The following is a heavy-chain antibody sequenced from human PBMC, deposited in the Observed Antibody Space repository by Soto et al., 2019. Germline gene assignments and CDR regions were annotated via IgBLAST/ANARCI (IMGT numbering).Heavy chain of an antibody. V-gene: IGHV4-31*03. CDR2: IYYSGSA. Sequence: SETLSLTCTVSGGSISSGGYYWSWIRQLPGKGLEWIGYIYYSGSAYYNPSLKSRLTISVDTSENQFSLKLSSVTAADTAVYYCARDAPYTDSPYYYHGMDVWGQGTTVTVSS. J-gene: IGHJ6*02. CDR3: ARDAPYTDSPYYYHGMDV. D-gene: IGHD2-15*01. CDR1: GGSISSGGYY.